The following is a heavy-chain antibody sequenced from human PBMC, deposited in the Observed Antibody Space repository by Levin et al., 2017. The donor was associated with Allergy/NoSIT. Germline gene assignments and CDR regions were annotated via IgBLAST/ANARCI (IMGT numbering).Heavy chain of an antibody. Sequence: ASVKVSCKASGYTFTDYYLHWVRQAPGQGLEWMGWINPNTGVTKNAQKFQGRVTMTRDTSITTVYMEMARLTSDDTAVYFCARVDFTGAVITTRPDQWFDPWGQGTLVTVSS. CDR1: GYTFTDYY. D-gene: IGHD1-1*01. CDR3: ARVDFTGAVITTRPDQWFDP. V-gene: IGHV1-2*02. CDR2: INPNTGVT. J-gene: IGHJ5*02.